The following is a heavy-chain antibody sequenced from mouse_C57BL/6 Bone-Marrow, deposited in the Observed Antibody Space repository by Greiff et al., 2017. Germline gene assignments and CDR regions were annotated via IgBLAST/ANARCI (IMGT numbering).Heavy chain of an antibody. J-gene: IGHJ2*01. CDR1: GFTFSDYG. V-gene: IGHV5-17*01. CDR3: ASNYYGSSRDY. Sequence: DVMLVESGGGLVKPGGSLKLSCAASGFTFSDYGLHWVRPAPETGLEWVAYISSGSSTIYYADTVKGRFTISRDNAKNTLFLQMTSLRSEDTAMYYCASNYYGSSRDYWGQGTTLTVSS. CDR2: ISSGSSTI. D-gene: IGHD1-1*01.